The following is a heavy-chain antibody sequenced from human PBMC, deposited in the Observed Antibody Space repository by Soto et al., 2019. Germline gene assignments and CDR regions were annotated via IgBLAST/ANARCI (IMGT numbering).Heavy chain of an antibody. D-gene: IGHD3-10*01. J-gene: IGHJ6*02. CDR2: ISYDGYLK. CDR1: VFTFSTYG. CDR3: AKDFKVSGSHYGTLNYYYGMDV. V-gene: IGHV3-30*18. Sequence: LRLSFAASVFTFSTYGMQWVRQAPGKGLEWVAVISYDGYLKYYVDAVKGRFTVARDNSKNTLFLEMNSLRVEDTAVYFCAKDFKVSGSHYGTLNYYYGMDVWGQGTTVTVS.